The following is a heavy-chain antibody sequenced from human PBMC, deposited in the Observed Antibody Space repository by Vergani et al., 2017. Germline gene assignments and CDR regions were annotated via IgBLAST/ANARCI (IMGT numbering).Heavy chain of an antibody. CDR1: GGSFSGYY. Sequence: QVQLQQWGAGLLKPSETLSLTCAVYGGSFSGYYWSWIRQPPGKGLEWIGEINHSGSTNYNPSLKSRVTISVDTSTNQFSLKLSSVTAADTAVYYCARVGYCSSTSCYTWFDPWGQGTLVTVSS. V-gene: IGHV4-34*01. J-gene: IGHJ5*02. CDR3: ARVGYCSSTSCYTWFDP. CDR2: INHSGST. D-gene: IGHD2-2*02.